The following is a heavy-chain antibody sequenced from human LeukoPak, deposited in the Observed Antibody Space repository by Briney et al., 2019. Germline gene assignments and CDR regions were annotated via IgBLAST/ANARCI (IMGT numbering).Heavy chain of an antibody. CDR1: GYTFTGYY. CDR2: INPNSGGT. J-gene: IGHJ4*02. D-gene: IGHD6-13*01. Sequence: ASVKVSCKASGYTFTGYYMHWVRQAPGQGLEWMGWINPNSGGTNYAQKFQGRVTMTRDTSISTAYMELSRLRSDDTAVYYCAREQQLVQGFDYWGQGTLVTVSS. V-gene: IGHV1-2*02. CDR3: AREQQLVQGFDY.